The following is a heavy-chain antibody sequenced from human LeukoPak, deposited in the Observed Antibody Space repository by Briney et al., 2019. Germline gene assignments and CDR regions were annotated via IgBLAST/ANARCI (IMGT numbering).Heavy chain of an antibody. V-gene: IGHV3-66*01. Sequence: GGSLRLSCAASGFTVSYNYMSWVRQAPGKELEWVSVIFGGGSTYYADSVKGRFTISRDNSKNTLYLQMNSLRVEDTAVYYCASDVGDPQYWGQGTLVTVSS. CDR1: GFTVSYNY. CDR3: ASDVGDPQY. J-gene: IGHJ4*02. CDR2: IFGGGST. D-gene: IGHD3-16*01.